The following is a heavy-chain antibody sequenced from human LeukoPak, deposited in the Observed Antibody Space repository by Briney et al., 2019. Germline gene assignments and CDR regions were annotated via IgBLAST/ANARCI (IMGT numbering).Heavy chain of an antibody. V-gene: IGHV4-59*01. Sequence: NPSETLSLTCTVSGGSISSYYWSWIRQPPGMGLEWIGYIYYSGSANYHPSLKSRVTISVDTSKNRFSLRLSSVTAADTAVYYCARVTGYMVEDYFDYWGQGTLVTVSS. CDR1: GGSISSYY. CDR3: ARVTGYMVEDYFDY. D-gene: IGHD6-13*01. CDR2: IYYSGSA. J-gene: IGHJ4*02.